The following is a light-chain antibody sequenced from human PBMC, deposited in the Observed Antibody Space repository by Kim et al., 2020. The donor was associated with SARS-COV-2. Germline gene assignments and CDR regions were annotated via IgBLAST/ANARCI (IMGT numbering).Light chain of an antibody. V-gene: IGKV3-20*01. CDR2: GAS. CDR1: QSVSSSY. CDR3: QQYGSSPVT. J-gene: IGKJ1*01. Sequence: EIVLTQSPGTLSLSPGERVTLSCRASQSVSSSYLGWYQQKPGQAPRLLIYGASNRATGIPDRFSGSGSGTDFTLTIRRLEPEDFAVYYCQQYGSSPVTFGQGTKVDIK.